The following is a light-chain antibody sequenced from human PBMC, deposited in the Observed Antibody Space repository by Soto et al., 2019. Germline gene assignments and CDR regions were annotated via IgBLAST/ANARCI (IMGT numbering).Light chain of an antibody. J-gene: IGKJ1*01. V-gene: IGKV3-20*01. CDR2: DIP. CDR3: QQYGSSPGT. Sequence: EVVMTQPPATLSVSPGEGVTLSCRASQSVSSNLAWYQQKPGQAPRLLMYDIPSRATGISDRFSGSGSGTDFTLTISRLEPEDFAVYYCQQYGSSPGTFGQGTKVDIK. CDR1: QSVSSN.